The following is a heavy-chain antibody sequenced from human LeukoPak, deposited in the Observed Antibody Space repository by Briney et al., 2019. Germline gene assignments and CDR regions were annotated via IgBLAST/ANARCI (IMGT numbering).Heavy chain of an antibody. D-gene: IGHD2/OR15-2a*01. J-gene: IGHJ4*02. V-gene: IGHV5-51*01. CDR1: GYIFSNYW. Sequence: GESLKISCQTSGYIFSNYWIAWVRQTPGKGLEWMGIIYPHDFNVKYSPSFQGHVTISVDKSVSTAYLQWNTLKASDTATYFCTRREYNDYWTAFPFWGQGTEVAVSS. CDR3: TRREYNDYWTAFPF. CDR2: IYPHDFNV.